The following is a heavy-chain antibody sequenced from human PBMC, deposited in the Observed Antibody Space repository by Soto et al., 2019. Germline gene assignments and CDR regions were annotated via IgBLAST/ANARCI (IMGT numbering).Heavy chain of an antibody. D-gene: IGHD3-10*01. V-gene: IGHV3-48*01. Sequence: EVQLVESGGGLAQPGGSLRLSCTASGFRLSSHAMNWVRQAPGKGLEWVSYITSSSSTIYYADSVKGRFTISRDNAKNSLYLQMNSLRAEDTAVYYCARYCSGRDYKDPFDYWGQGALVTVSS. CDR3: ARYCSGRDYKDPFDY. CDR1: GFRLSSHA. CDR2: ITSSSSTI. J-gene: IGHJ4*02.